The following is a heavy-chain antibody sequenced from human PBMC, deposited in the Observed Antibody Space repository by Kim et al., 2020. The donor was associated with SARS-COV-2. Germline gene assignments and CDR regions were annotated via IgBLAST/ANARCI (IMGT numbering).Heavy chain of an antibody. CDR3: ARALLWFGDFDY. D-gene: IGHD3-10*01. J-gene: IGHJ4*02. V-gene: IGHV4-39*07. Sequence: YYNPSLKSRVTISVDTSKNQFSLKLSSVTAADTAVYYCARALLWFGDFDYWGQGTLVTVSS.